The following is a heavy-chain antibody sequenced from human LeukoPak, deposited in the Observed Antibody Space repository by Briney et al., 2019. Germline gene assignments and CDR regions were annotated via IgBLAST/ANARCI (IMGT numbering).Heavy chain of an antibody. Sequence: SGGSLRLSCAASGFTFSSYGMHWVRQAPGKGLEWVAVIWYDGSNKYYADSVKGRFTISRDNSKNTLYLQMNSLRAEDTAVYYCAKVPRPGGWYVLGDYWGQGTLVTVSS. CDR3: AKVPRPGGWYVLGDY. J-gene: IGHJ4*02. D-gene: IGHD6-19*01. V-gene: IGHV3-30*02. CDR1: GFTFSSYG. CDR2: IWYDGSNK.